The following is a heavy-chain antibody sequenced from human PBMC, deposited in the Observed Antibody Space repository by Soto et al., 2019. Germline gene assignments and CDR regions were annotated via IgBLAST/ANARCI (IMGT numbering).Heavy chain of an antibody. J-gene: IGHJ4*02. CDR2: ISSTSTHI. D-gene: IGHD3-3*01. V-gene: IGHV3-21*01. Sequence: GGSLRLSCAASGFTFDDYSMNWVRQAPGKGLEWVSSISSTSTHIYYADSVKGRFTISRDNAKNSLYLQMNSLRAEDTAVYYCASSTYYDFWSGYFRGSYYFYYWGQGTLVTVS. CDR1: GFTFDDYS. CDR3: ASSTYYDFWSGYFRGSYYFYY.